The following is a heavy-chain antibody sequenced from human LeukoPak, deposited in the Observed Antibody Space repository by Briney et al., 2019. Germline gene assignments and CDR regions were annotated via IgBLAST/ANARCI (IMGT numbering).Heavy chain of an antibody. J-gene: IGHJ4*02. D-gene: IGHD3-16*01. CDR1: GGSISSGGYY. V-gene: IGHV4-31*03. CDR2: IYYSGST. CDR3: ARDSGGYFDY. Sequence: SETLSLTCTVSGGSISSGGYYWSWIRQHPGKGLEWIGYIYYSGSTYYNPSLKSRVTMSVDTSKNQFSLKLSSVTAADTAVYYCARDSGGYFDYWGQGTLVTVSS.